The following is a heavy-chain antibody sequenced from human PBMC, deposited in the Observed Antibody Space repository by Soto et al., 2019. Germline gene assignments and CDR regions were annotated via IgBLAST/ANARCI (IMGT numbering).Heavy chain of an antibody. D-gene: IGHD3-10*01. Sequence: QVQLVQSGAEVKKPGASVKVSCKASGYTFTSYGISWVRQAPGQGLEWMGWISAYNGNTNYAQKLQGRVTMTTDTSTCTAYMELRSLRSDETAVYYCARDFDVDTMVRGLVRFDPWRQGTLVTVSS. CDR2: ISAYNGNT. CDR1: GYTFTSYG. CDR3: ARDFDVDTMVRGLVRFDP. V-gene: IGHV1-18*01. J-gene: IGHJ5*02.